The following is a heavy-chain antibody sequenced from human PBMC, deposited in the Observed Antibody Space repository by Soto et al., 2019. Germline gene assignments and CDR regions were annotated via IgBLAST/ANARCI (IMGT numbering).Heavy chain of an antibody. Sequence: GSLRLSCAASGFMFNNYAMSWVRQAPGKGLEWVSTVSVSGGTTYYADSLKGRFTISRDNSKRTVYLQMNRLRADDTAIYYCAKGLYYYDSSGYRLFDYWGQGTLVTVSS. V-gene: IGHV3-23*01. J-gene: IGHJ4*02. CDR2: VSVSGGTT. CDR3: AKGLYYYDSSGYRLFDY. D-gene: IGHD3-22*01. CDR1: GFMFNNYA.